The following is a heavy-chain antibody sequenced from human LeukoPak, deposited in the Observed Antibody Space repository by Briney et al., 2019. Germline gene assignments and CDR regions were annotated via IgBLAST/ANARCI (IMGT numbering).Heavy chain of an antibody. V-gene: IGHV4-61*08. CDR2: IYYSGST. CDR3: ARQDTMIVVDY. D-gene: IGHD3-22*01. Sequence: SETLSLTCTVFGGSISSGGYYWSWIRQPPGKGLEWIGYIYYSGSTNYNPSLKSRVTISVDTSKNQFSLKLSSVTAADTAVYYCARQDTMIVVDYWGQGILVTVSS. J-gene: IGHJ4*02. CDR1: GGSISSGGYY.